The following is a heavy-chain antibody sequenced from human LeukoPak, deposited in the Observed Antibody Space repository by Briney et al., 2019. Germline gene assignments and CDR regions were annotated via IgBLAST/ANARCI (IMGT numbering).Heavy chain of an antibody. CDR3: ARDRSSSGWYYFDY. J-gene: IGHJ4*02. V-gene: IGHV3-30*03. D-gene: IGHD6-19*01. Sequence: GGSLRLSCAASGFTFDDYGMSWVRQAPGKGLEWVAVISYDGNNKNYADSVEGRFTISRDNSKNTLYLQMNSLRAEDTAVYYCARDRSSSGWYYFDYWGQGTLVTVSS. CDR1: GFTFDDYG. CDR2: ISYDGNNK.